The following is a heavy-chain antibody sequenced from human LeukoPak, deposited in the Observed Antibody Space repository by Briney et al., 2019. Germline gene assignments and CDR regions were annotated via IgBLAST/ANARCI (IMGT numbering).Heavy chain of an antibody. V-gene: IGHV4-31*03. CDR1: GGSISSGGYY. J-gene: IGHJ5*02. Sequence: SETLSLTCTVSGGSISSGGYYWSWIRQHPGKGLEWIGYIYYSGSTYYNPSLKSRVTISVDTSKNQFSLKLSSVTAADTAVYYCARALTPDNWFDPWGQGTLVTVSS. CDR2: IYYSGST. CDR3: ARALTPDNWFDP.